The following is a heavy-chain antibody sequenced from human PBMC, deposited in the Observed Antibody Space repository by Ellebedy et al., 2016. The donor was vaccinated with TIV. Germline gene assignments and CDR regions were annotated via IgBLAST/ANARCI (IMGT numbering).Heavy chain of an antibody. J-gene: IGHJ4*02. Sequence: GESLKISCAASGFTFSSYSMNWVRQAPGEGLEWVSYISSSSTTKYADSVKGRFTISRDNAKNSLYLQMNNLRDEDTAVYYCARGLDKYWGKGTLVAVSS. CDR3: ARGLDKY. CDR1: GFTFSSYS. CDR2: ISSSSTT. V-gene: IGHV3-48*02. D-gene: IGHD3/OR15-3a*01.